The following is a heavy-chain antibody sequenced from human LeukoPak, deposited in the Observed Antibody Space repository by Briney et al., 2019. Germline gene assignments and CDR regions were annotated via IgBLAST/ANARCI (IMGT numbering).Heavy chain of an antibody. Sequence: GGSLRLSCAASGFTFSSSAMTWVRQAPGKGLEWVSLISGSGGNTYYADSAKGRFIISRDNSKNTLYLQMSSLIVDDTAVDYCAKGPVGGSQTPFNSWGKGTLVT. CDR1: GFTFSSSA. CDR2: ISGSGGNT. D-gene: IGHD3-16*01. CDR3: AKGPVGGSQTPFNS. V-gene: IGHV3-23*01. J-gene: IGHJ4*02.